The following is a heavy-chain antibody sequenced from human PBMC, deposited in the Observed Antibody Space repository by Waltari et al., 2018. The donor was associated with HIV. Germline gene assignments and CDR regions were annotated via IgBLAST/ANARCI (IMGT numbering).Heavy chain of an antibody. CDR2: ISFDGNNA. CDR3: ARTIFGVMITSDFFYGMDV. CDR1: GFIFGDYA. Sequence: QEQLVESGGGVAQPGRTLSVSCSASGFIFGDYAMHWVRQDPGKGLDLVGLISFDGNNAYYADSVKGRFTISRDNSKNTMSLQMNSLRSDDTALYYCARTIFGVMITSDFFYGMDVWGQGTTVTVS. J-gene: IGHJ6*02. V-gene: IGHV3-30-3*01. D-gene: IGHD3-3*01.